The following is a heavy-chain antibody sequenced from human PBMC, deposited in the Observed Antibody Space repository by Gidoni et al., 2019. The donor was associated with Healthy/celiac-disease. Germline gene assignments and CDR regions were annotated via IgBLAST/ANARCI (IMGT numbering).Heavy chain of an antibody. D-gene: IGHD3-10*01. CDR1: GGSVSSGSYC. V-gene: IGHV4-61*01. J-gene: IGHJ5*02. CDR2: IYYSGST. Sequence: QVPLHESGPGLVKPSETLSLTCTVSGGSVSSGSYCWSWIRPPPGKGLEWIGYIYYSGSTNYNPSLKSRVTISVDTSKNQFSLKLSSVTAADTAVYYCARVYYVAIDPWGQGTLVTVSS. CDR3: ARVYYVAIDP.